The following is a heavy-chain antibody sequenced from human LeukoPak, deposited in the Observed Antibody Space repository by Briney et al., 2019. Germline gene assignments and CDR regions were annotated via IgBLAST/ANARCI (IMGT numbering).Heavy chain of an antibody. J-gene: IGHJ3*02. Sequence: GESLKISCKGSGYSFTTYWIGWVRQMPGKGLEWMGLIYPGDSDTRYGPSLQGQVTISADRSISTAYLQWNSLKASDTAIYFCARQPHRAGGPLRSFDIWGQGTMVTVSS. CDR3: ARQPHRAGGPLRSFDI. V-gene: IGHV5-51*01. CDR2: IYPGDSDT. D-gene: IGHD1-26*01. CDR1: GYSFTTYW.